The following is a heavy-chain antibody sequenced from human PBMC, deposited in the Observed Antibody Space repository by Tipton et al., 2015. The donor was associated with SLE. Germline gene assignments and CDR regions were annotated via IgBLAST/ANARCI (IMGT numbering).Heavy chain of an antibody. CDR1: GDSISSYY. CDR3: ARQGGSYYFDY. V-gene: IGHV4-59*08. Sequence: TLSLTCTVSGDSISSYYWSWIRQPPGKGLEWIGYIYYSGSTNYNPSLKSRVTISVDTSKNQFSLKLSSVTAADTAVYYCARQGGSYYFDYWGRGTTVTVSS. D-gene: IGHD1-26*01. CDR2: IYYSGST. J-gene: IGHJ4*03.